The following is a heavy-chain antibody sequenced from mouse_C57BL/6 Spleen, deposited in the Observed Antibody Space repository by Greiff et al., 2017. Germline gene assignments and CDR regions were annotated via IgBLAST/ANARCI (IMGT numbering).Heavy chain of an antibody. CDR2: ISYDGSN. CDR3: ANYDLQGYYAMDY. V-gene: IGHV3-6*01. CDR1: GYSITSGYY. Sequence: QLQQSGPGLVKPSQSLSLTCSVTGYSITSGYYWNWIRQFPGNKLEWMGYISYDGSNNYNPSLKNRISITRDTSKNQFFLKLNSVTTEDTATYYCANYDLQGYYAMDYWGQGTSVTVSS. D-gene: IGHD2-4*01. J-gene: IGHJ4*01.